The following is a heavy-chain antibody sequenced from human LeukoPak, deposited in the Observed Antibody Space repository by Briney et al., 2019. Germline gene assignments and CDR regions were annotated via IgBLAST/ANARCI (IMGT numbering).Heavy chain of an antibody. V-gene: IGHV3-20*04. D-gene: IGHD3-3*01. CDR2: INWNGGST. Sequence: GGSLRLSCAASGFTFDDYGMSWVRQAPGKGLEWVSGINWNGGSTGYADSVKGRFTISRDNAKNSLYLQMNSLRAEDTAVYYCARALTIFGVVIYAFDIWGQGTMVTVSS. CDR3: ARALTIFGVVIYAFDI. J-gene: IGHJ3*02. CDR1: GFTFDDYG.